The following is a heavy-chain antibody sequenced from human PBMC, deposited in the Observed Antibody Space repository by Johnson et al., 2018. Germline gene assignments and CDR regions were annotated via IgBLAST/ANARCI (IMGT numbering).Heavy chain of an antibody. D-gene: IGHD5-18*01. Sequence: QVQLVQSGGGLVQPGGSLKLSCAASGFTFSGSTMHWVRQAPGKGLEGVAVIWYDGSNKYYADAVKGRFTISRDNSKNTLYLQMNSLRAQDTAVYYCARARSWGIQLYYYYYGMDVWGQGTTVTVSS. V-gene: IGHV3-33*08. CDR3: ARARSWGIQLYYYYYGMDV. CDR1: GFTFSGST. CDR2: IWYDGSNK. J-gene: IGHJ6*02.